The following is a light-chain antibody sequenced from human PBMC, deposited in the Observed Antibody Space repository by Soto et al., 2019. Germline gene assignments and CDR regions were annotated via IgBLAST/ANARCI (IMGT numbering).Light chain of an antibody. CDR1: SSDVGAYNY. CDR2: EVS. J-gene: IGLJ2*01. V-gene: IGLV2-14*03. Sequence: QSALTQPASVSGSPGQSLTISCTGTSSDVGAYNYVSWYQQYPGKAPKLMIYEVSNRPSGVSTRFSGSRSGNTASLTISGLQAEDEADYYCFSYRSGSSLLFGGGTKLTVL. CDR3: FSYRSGSSLL.